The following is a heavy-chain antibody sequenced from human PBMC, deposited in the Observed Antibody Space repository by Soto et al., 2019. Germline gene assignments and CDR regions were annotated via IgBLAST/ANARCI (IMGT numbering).Heavy chain of an antibody. D-gene: IGHD3-10*01. CDR3: ARQPMVRGVIIPLDV. CDR2: IYYSGTT. J-gene: IGHJ6*02. CDR1: GGSISSGGYS. Sequence: ASETLSLTCAVSGGSISSGGYSWSWIRQPPGKGLEWFGYIYYSGTTYYNPSLKSRVTMSVDTSKNQFSLKLSSVTAADTAVYYCARQPMVRGVIIPLDVWGQGTTVTVSS. V-gene: IGHV4-30-2*02.